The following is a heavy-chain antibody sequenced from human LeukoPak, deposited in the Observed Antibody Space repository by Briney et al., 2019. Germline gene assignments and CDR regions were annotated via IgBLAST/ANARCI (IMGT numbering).Heavy chain of an antibody. J-gene: IGHJ4*02. V-gene: IGHV1-18*01. D-gene: IGHD5-12*01. Sequence: ASVKVSCKASGYTFTSYAISWVRQAPGQGLEWLGWISAYNGNTHYAQKLQGRLTLTTDTSANTAYMELRSLRSDDTAVYYCARPYSGYDHFDYWGQGTLVTVSS. CDR2: ISAYNGNT. CDR1: GYTFTSYA. CDR3: ARPYSGYDHFDY.